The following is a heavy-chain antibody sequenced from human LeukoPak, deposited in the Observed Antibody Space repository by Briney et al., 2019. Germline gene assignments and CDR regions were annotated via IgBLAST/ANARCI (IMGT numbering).Heavy chain of an antibody. CDR3: ARADCSGGSCYFDY. CDR1: GFTFSSYG. Sequence: GSLRLSCAASGFTFSSYGMHWVRQPPGKGLEWIGSIYYSGSTYYNPSLKSRVTISVDTSKNQFSLKLSSVTAADTAVYYCARADCSGGSCYFDYWGQGTLVTVSS. V-gene: IGHV4-39*01. D-gene: IGHD2-15*01. CDR2: IYYSGST. J-gene: IGHJ4*02.